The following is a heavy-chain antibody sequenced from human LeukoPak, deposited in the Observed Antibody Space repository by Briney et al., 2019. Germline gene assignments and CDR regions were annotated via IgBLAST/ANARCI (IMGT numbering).Heavy chain of an antibody. D-gene: IGHD4-17*01. CDR2: IIPIFGTA. V-gene: IGHV1-69*05. CDR1: GGTFSSYA. CDR3: ARDGMTTVTTWGY. Sequence: SVKVSCKASGGTFSSYAISWVRQAPGQGLEWMGGIIPIFGTANYAQKLQGRVTMATDTSTSTAYMELRSLRSDDTAVYYCARDGMTTVTTWGYWGQGTLVTVSS. J-gene: IGHJ4*02.